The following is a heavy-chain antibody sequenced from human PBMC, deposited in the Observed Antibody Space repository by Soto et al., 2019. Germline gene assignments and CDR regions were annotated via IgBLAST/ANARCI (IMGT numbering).Heavy chain of an antibody. V-gene: IGHV1-69*13. Sequence: SVQVSCKASGGTFSSYAISWVRQAPGQGLEWMGGIIPVLGTPNYAQKFQGRVTITADESTSTAYMELSSLTSENTAVYYCAAWTGTTSSIDHWGQGTLVTVSS. CDR2: IIPVLGTP. J-gene: IGHJ4*02. CDR3: AAWTGTTSSIDH. CDR1: GGTFSSYA. D-gene: IGHD1-7*01.